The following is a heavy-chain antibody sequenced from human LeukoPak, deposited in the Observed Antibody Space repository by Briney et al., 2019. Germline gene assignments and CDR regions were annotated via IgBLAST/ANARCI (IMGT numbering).Heavy chain of an antibody. Sequence: GASVKVSCKACGYPFTDHDMHWVRQAPGQGLEWMGWINPNSGGTNYAQKFQGRVTMTRDTSISTAYMELSRLRSDYTAVYDCAHVTVRGLYIDYWGQGTLVTVSS. CDR3: AHVTVRGLYIDY. D-gene: IGHD3-10*01. CDR2: INPNSGGT. CDR1: GYPFTDHD. V-gene: IGHV1-2*02. J-gene: IGHJ4*02.